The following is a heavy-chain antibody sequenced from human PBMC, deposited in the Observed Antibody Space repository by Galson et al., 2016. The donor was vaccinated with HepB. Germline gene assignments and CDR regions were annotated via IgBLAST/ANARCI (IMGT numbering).Heavy chain of an antibody. D-gene: IGHD1-14*01. CDR3: PRGTSRARTYYGLDV. J-gene: IGHJ6*02. CDR2: INHGGST. V-gene: IGHV4-34*01. CDR1: GGSFSGYL. Sequence: SETLSLTCAVYGGSFSGYLWSWIRQSPGKGLEWTGEINHGGSTNYNPSLKSRVTLSVDMSKNQFSLNVSFVTAADTAVYYCPRGTSRARTYYGLDVWGQGTTVTVSS.